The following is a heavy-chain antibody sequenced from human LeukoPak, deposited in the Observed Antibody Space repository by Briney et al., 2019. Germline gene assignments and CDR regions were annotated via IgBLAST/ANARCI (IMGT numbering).Heavy chain of an antibody. CDR1: GFTFSSYA. V-gene: IGHV3-23*01. CDR2: ISGSGDRT. J-gene: IGHJ4*02. D-gene: IGHD3-3*01. Sequence: PGGSLRLSCAASGFTFSSYAMNWVRQAPGKGLEWVSIISGSGDRTYYTDSVKGRFTISRDNSKNTLFLQMNGLRAEDTAIYYCAKIPQAAIFTVPNFDYWGQGTLVTVSS. CDR3: AKIPQAAIFTVPNFDY.